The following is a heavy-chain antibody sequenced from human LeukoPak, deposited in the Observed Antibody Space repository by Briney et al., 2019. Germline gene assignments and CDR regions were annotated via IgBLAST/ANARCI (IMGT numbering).Heavy chain of an antibody. CDR1: GGTFSSYA. V-gene: IGHV1-69*13. J-gene: IGHJ4*02. CDR2: IIPIFGTA. D-gene: IGHD3-22*01. Sequence: SVKVSCKASGGTFSSYAISWVRQAPGQGLEWMGGIIPIFGTANYAQKFQGRVTITADESTSTAYMELSSLRSEDRAVYYCAREGYYYDSSGYRGFDYWGQGTLVNVSS. CDR3: AREGYYYDSSGYRGFDY.